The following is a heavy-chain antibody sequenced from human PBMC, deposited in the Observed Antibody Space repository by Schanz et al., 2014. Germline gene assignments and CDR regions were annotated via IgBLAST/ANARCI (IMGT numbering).Heavy chain of an antibody. D-gene: IGHD1-1*01. V-gene: IGHV3-23*01. Sequence: EVHLLESGGGLVEPGGSLRLSCATSGFSLDIFAVSWVRQAPGKGLEWVSTIGTSGGTNYAESVKGRFTISRDNSKNTLYLQMNSLRAEDTALYYCARDRRNADLDYWGQGTLVTVSS. CDR3: ARDRRNADLDY. CDR2: IGTSGGT. J-gene: IGHJ4*02. CDR1: GFSLDIFA.